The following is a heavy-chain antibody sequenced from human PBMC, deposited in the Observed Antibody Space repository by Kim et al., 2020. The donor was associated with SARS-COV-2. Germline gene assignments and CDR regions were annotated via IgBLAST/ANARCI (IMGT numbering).Heavy chain of an antibody. Sequence: GGSLRLSCAASGFTFSSYSMNWVRQAPGKGLEWVSSISSSSSYIYYADSVKGRFTISRDNAKNSLYLQMNSLRAEDTAVYYCARARGAGELNAFDIWGQGTMVTVSS. CDR2: ISSSSSYI. V-gene: IGHV3-21*01. CDR1: GFTFSSYS. CDR3: ARARGAGELNAFDI. J-gene: IGHJ3*02. D-gene: IGHD3-10*01.